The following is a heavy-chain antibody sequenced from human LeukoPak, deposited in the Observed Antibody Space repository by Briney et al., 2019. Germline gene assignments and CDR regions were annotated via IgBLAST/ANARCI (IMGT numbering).Heavy chain of an antibody. D-gene: IGHD3-10*01. J-gene: IGHJ4*02. Sequence: VASVKVSCKTSGYTFTSNAIHWVRQAPGQTFEWMGWINAGNGNTKCSQNFQGRVTITRDTSASTAYMELSTLRSEDTAVYYCARDYYASGGTHFDYWGQGTLVTVSS. V-gene: IGHV1-3*01. CDR2: INAGNGNT. CDR3: ARDYYASGGTHFDY. CDR1: GYTFTSNA.